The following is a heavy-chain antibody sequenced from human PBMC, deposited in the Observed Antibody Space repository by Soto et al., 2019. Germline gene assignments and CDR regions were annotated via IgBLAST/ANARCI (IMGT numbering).Heavy chain of an antibody. CDR2: ISGSGGST. Sequence: GGSLRLSCAASGFTFSSYAMSWVRQAPGKGLEWVSAISGSGGSTYYADSVKGRFTISRDNSKNTLYLQMNSLRAEDTAVYYCAKSIGGRTPKVDAFDIWGQGTMVTVSS. CDR3: AKSIGGRTPKVDAFDI. J-gene: IGHJ3*02. D-gene: IGHD1-1*01. CDR1: GFTFSSYA. V-gene: IGHV3-23*01.